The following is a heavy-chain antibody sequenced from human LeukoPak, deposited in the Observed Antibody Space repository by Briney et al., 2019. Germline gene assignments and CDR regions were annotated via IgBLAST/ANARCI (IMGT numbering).Heavy chain of an antibody. J-gene: IGHJ4*02. CDR1: GFTFSSYS. CDR2: INQDEGQK. V-gene: IGHV3-7*01. CDR3: ARDNYDI. Sequence: GGSLRLSCAASGFTFSSYSMNWVRQAPGKGLEYVANINQDEGQKYYVDSVKGRFTISKDTAKNSLNLQMNSLRAEDTGVYYCARDNYDIRGQGTLVTVSS. D-gene: IGHD3-9*01.